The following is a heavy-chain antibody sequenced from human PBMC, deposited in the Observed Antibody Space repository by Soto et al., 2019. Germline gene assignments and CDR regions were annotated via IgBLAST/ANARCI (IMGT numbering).Heavy chain of an antibody. CDR3: ARSHKDYYDSSGYYGAPRAFDI. CDR1: GFTFSSYS. J-gene: IGHJ3*02. D-gene: IGHD3-22*01. CDR2: ISSSSSYI. Sequence: GGSLRLSCAASGFTFSSYSMNWVRQAPGKGLEWVSSISSSSSYIYYADSVKGRFTISRDNAKNSLYLQMNSLRAEDTAVYYCARSHKDYYDSSGYYGAPRAFDIWGQGTMVTVSS. V-gene: IGHV3-21*01.